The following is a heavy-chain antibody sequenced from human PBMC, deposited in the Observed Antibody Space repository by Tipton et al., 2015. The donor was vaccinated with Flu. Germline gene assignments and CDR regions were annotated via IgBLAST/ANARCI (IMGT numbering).Heavy chain of an antibody. D-gene: IGHD6-19*01. CDR3: AKVIPELVAGLDY. Sequence: SLRLSCAASGFTFSRYAMSWVRQAPGKGLEWVSAISGGGAIRYFADSVKGRFTISRDNSKNMLYLHVSSLRPEDTAIYYCAKVIPELVAGLDYWGQGTLVTVPS. J-gene: IGHJ4*02. CDR1: GFTFSRYA. CDR2: ISGGGAIR. V-gene: IGHV3-23*01.